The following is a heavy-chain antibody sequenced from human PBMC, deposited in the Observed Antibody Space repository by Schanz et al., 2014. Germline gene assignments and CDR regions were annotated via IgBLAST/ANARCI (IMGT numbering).Heavy chain of an antibody. V-gene: IGHV1-69*02. D-gene: IGHD3-22*01. CDR3: ARSNYYDNSDYYNSFDY. Sequence: QILLVQPGPEVKKPGSSVKVSCKASGGTFSSYSISWVRQAPGQGLEWMGRIIPILGIANYAQKFQGRVTNTADKSTSTAYMDLSSLRPEDTAVYYCARSNYYDNSDYYNSFDYWGQGTLVTVSS. CDR1: GGTFSSYS. J-gene: IGHJ4*02. CDR2: IIPILGIA.